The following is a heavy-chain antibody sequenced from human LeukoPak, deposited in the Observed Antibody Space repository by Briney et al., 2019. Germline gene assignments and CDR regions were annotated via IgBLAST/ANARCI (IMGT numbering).Heavy chain of an antibody. V-gene: IGHV3-74*03. CDR3: ARDAHSSSWT. Sequence: GGSLRLSCAASGFSFSSSWMHWVRQAPGKGLVWVSRMNSDGSIITYADSVKGRFTPTRDNAKSTLFLQMNSLRADDTGVYFCARDAHSSSWTWGQGTLVTVSS. CDR1: GFSFSSSW. CDR2: MNSDGSII. J-gene: IGHJ4*02. D-gene: IGHD6-13*01.